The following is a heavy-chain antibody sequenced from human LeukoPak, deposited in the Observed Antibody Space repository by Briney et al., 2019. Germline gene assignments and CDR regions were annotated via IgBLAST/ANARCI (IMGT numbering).Heavy chain of an antibody. Sequence: GGSLRLSCAASGFIFTTYAMGWVRQLPGKGLEWVSSVSSSGSDTYYTSSVKGRFTITRDNSKNTLYLQVNSLRVEDTAVYYCARRVLGAVGYFDYWGQGALVTVSS. CDR1: GFIFTTYA. J-gene: IGHJ4*02. V-gene: IGHV3-23*05. CDR3: ARRVLGAVGYFDY. CDR2: VSSSGSDT. D-gene: IGHD4-23*01.